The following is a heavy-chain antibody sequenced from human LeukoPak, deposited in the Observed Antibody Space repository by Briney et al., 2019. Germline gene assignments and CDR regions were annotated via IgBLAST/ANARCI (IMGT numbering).Heavy chain of an antibody. D-gene: IGHD3-22*01. CDR2: INTNTGNP. Sequence: ASVKVSCKASGYTFTSYAMNWVRQAPGQGLEWMGWINTNTGNPTYAQGFTGRFVFSLDTPVSTAYLQISSLKAEDTAVYYCARDTYYYDSSGYYYQTFDYWGQGTLVTVSS. CDR1: GYTFTSYA. V-gene: IGHV7-4-1*02. J-gene: IGHJ4*02. CDR3: ARDTYYYDSSGYYYQTFDY.